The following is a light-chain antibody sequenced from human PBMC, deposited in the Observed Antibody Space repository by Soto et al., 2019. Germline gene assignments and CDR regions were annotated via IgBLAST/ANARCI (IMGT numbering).Light chain of an antibody. J-gene: IGLJ1*01. CDR3: SSYTSSSTYV. CDR2: DVS. CDR1: ISDVGGYNY. V-gene: IGLV2-14*03. Sequence: QSVLTQPASVSGSPGQSITISCTGTISDVGGYNYVSWYQQHPGKAPKLMIFDVSNLPSGVSNRFSGSKSGYTASLTISGLQAEDEAYYYCSSYTSSSTYVFGTGTKLTVL.